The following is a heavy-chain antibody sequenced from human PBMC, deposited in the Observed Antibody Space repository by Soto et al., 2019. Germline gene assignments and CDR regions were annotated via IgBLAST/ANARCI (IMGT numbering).Heavy chain of an antibody. Sequence: VQLVQSGAEVKKPGASVKVSCKASGYTFTGYYMHWVRQAPGQGLEWMGWINPNRGGTNYAQTFQGWVTMTRDTSISTAYMELSRLRSDYTAVYYCARMGQVGDSLPGYRLYYYYGMDVWGQGTTFTVSS. J-gene: IGHJ6*02. CDR2: INPNRGGT. CDR3: ARMGQVGDSLPGYRLYYYYGMDV. CDR1: GYTFTGYY. D-gene: IGHD3-9*01. V-gene: IGHV1-2*04.